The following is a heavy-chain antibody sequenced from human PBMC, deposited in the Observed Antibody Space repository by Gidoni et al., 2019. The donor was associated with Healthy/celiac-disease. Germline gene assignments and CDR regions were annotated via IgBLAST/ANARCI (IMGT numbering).Heavy chain of an antibody. D-gene: IGHD3-22*01. J-gene: IGHJ4*02. Sequence: QVQLVESGGGVVQPGRSLRLSCAASGFTFSSYGMHWVRQAPGKGLEWVAVIWYDGSNKYYADSVKGRFTIYRDNSKNTLYLQMNSLRAEDTAVYYCARDLADYYDSSGYYTPLDYWGQGTLVTVSS. V-gene: IGHV3-33*01. CDR3: ARDLADYYDSSGYYTPLDY. CDR2: IWYDGSNK. CDR1: GFTFSSYG.